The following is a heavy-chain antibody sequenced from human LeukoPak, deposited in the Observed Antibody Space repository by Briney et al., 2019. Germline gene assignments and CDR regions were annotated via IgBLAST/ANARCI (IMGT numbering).Heavy chain of an antibody. D-gene: IGHD3-22*01. J-gene: IGHJ3*02. V-gene: IGHV3-53*04. CDR2: IYSGGST. CDR3: ASHAYYDSSGYWAFDM. Sequence: PGGSLRLSCAASGFTVSSNYMSWVRQAPGKGLEWVSVIYSGGSTYYADSVKGRFTISRHNSKNTLYLQMNSLRAEDTAVYYCASHAYYDSSGYWAFDMWGQGTMVTVSS. CDR1: GFTVSSNY.